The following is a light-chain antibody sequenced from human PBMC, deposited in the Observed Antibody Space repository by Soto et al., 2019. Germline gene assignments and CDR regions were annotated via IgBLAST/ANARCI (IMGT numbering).Light chain of an antibody. CDR2: DAS. CDR1: QGISSA. V-gene: IGKV1D-13*01. Sequence: AIQLTQSPSSLSASVGDRVTITCRASQGISSALAWYQQKPGKAPKFLIYDASSLESGVPSRFSGSGSGTDFTLTISSLQPEDFATYYCQQFNNYLFGQGTRLEIK. J-gene: IGKJ5*01. CDR3: QQFNNYL.